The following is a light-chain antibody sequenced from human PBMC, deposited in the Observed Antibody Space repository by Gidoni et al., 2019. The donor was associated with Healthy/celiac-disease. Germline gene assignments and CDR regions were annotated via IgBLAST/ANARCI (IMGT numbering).Light chain of an antibody. CDR3: QQYNSYSPYT. J-gene: IGKJ2*01. Sequence: DIQMTQSPSTLSASVGDSVTIPCRASQSISSWLAWYQQKPGKAPKLLIYKASSLESGVPSRFSGSGSGTEFTLTISSLQPDDFATYYCQQYNSYSPYTFXXXTKLEIK. V-gene: IGKV1-5*03. CDR1: QSISSW. CDR2: KAS.